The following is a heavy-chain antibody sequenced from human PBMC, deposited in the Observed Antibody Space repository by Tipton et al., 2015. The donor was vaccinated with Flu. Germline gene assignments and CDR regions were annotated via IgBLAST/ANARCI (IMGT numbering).Heavy chain of an antibody. D-gene: IGHD1-26*01. CDR3: ARVAGYSGSYRDAFDI. CDR1: GGSISSYY. Sequence: TLSLTCTVSGGSISSYYWSWIRQPAGKGLEWIGRIYTSGSTNYNPSLKSRVTMSVDTSKNQFSPKLSSVTAADTAVYYCARVAGYSGSYRDAFDIWGQGTMVTVSS. CDR2: IYTSGST. V-gene: IGHV4-4*07. J-gene: IGHJ3*02.